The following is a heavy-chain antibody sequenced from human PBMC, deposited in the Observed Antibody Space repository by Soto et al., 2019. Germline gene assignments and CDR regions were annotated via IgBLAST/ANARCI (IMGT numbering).Heavy chain of an antibody. CDR3: ARGAASGYSYFYYMDV. CDR1: GYGFSNYV. J-gene: IGHJ6*03. D-gene: IGHD6-13*01. Sequence: QVQLVQSGPEVKKPGTSVKVSCKTSGYGFSNYVVSWVRQAPGQGLEWVGRVDPDNVHTKYAQKLQGRVTMATDTATNTAYMELRRLTFDDTSVYYCARGAASGYSYFYYMDVWGKGTKVTVSS. CDR2: VDPDNVHT. V-gene: IGHV1-18*01.